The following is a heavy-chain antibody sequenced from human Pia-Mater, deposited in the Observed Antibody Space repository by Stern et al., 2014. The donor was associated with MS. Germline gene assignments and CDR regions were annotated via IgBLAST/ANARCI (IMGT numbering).Heavy chain of an antibody. CDR3: ARSLAGVFDF. J-gene: IGHJ4*02. Sequence: QVTLKESGPALIKPKQALTLTRTFSGFSLNTAGTRVTWIRQSPGKALEWLAGIDWDDAKFSRSSLKTRLTISKDTSKSQVVLTLTNMDPVDTATYYCARSLAGVFDFWGQGAMVTVSS. CDR1: GFSLNTAGTR. CDR2: IDWDDAK. V-gene: IGHV2-70*04.